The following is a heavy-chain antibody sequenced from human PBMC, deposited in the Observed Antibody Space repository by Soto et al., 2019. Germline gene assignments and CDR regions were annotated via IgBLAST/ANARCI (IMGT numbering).Heavy chain of an antibody. D-gene: IGHD2-2*01. CDR2: IDYTGGYS. J-gene: IGHJ4*02. V-gene: IGHV3-23*01. Sequence: QLLESGGGLVQPGGSLRLSCAASGFTFSSYAMTCVRQAPGKGLEWVSTIDYTGGYSYYADPVKGRFTISRDNSQQTLDLQSNILRAEATAIYYCAKVPPRPYCSRVSCPFDYWGQGTLVTVSS. CDR3: AKVPPRPYCSRVSCPFDY. CDR1: GFTFSSYA.